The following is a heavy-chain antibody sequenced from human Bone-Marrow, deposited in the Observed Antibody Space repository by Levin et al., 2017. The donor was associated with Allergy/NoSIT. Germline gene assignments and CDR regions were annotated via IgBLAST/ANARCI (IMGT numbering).Heavy chain of an antibody. J-gene: IGHJ6*02. CDR3: ARRIPKLSIAAAGTPPRDYYYGMDV. D-gene: IGHD6-13*01. CDR1: GGSISSSSYY. Sequence: PSETLSLTCTVSGGSISSSSYYWGWIRQPPGKGLEWIGSIYYSGSTYYNPSLKSRVTISVDTSKNQFSLKLSSVTAADTAVYYCARRIPKLSIAAAGTPPRDYYYGMDVWGQGTTVTVSS. CDR2: IYYSGST. V-gene: IGHV4-39*01.